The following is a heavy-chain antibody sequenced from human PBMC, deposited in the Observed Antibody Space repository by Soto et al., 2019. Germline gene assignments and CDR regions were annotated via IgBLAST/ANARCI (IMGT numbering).Heavy chain of an antibody. J-gene: IGHJ4*02. V-gene: IGHV4-39*02. Sequence: QLQLQESGPGLVKPSETLSLTCTVSGGSISSSSYYWGWIRQPPGKGLEWIGSIYYSGSTYYNPSLKSRVTISVDTSKNQFSLKLSSVTAADTAVYYCARDNYMWGSYRYLDYWGQGTLVTVSS. D-gene: IGHD3-16*02. CDR3: ARDNYMWGSYRYLDY. CDR1: GGSISSSSYY. CDR2: IYYSGST.